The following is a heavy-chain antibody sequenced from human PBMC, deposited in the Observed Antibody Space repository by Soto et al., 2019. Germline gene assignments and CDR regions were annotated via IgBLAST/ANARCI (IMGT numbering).Heavy chain of an antibody. V-gene: IGHV1-18*04. Sequence: QDQLVQSGAEVKKPGASVKVSCKASVFTSSGISWVRQAPGQRLEWMGWISTHNGNTSYAQKFQGRVIMTMDTSTTTVYMELRSLRPDDTDVYLCAREGILGLFDAYDLWGQGTMVTVSS. CDR3: AREGILGLFDAYDL. CDR1: VFTSSG. D-gene: IGHD3-3*01. J-gene: IGHJ3*01. CDR2: ISTHNGNT.